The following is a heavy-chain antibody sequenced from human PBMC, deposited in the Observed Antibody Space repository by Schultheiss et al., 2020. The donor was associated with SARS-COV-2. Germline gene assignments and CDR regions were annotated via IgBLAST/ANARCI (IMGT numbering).Heavy chain of an antibody. D-gene: IGHD3-10*01. CDR2: VYYSGYT. CDR1: SGSISSYY. J-gene: IGHJ4*02. CDR3: ARGATMIRGVTSRLCYFDY. Sequence: SETLSLTCTVSSGSISSYYWSWIRQPPGKGLEWIGYVYYSGYTNYNPSLKSRVTISVDTSKNQFSLKLISVTAADTAVYYCARGATMIRGVTSRLCYFDYWGQGTLVTVSS. V-gene: IGHV4-59*01.